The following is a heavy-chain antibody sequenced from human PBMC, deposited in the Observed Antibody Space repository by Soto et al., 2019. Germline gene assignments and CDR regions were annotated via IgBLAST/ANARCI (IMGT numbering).Heavy chain of an antibody. J-gene: IGHJ5*02. D-gene: IGHD6-13*01. Sequence: QVQLQESGPGLVKPSQTLSLTCTVSGGSISSGGYYWSWIRQHPGKGLEWIGYIYYSGSTYYNPSLKSRVTISVDTSKNQFSLKLSSVTAADTAVYYCARDSGIGSSWYRNSRFDPWGQGTLVTVSS. CDR1: GGSISSGGYY. V-gene: IGHV4-31*03. CDR3: ARDSGIGSSWYRNSRFDP. CDR2: IYYSGST.